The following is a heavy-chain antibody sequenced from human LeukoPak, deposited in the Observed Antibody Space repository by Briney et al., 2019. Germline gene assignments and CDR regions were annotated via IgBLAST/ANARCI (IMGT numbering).Heavy chain of an antibody. J-gene: IGHJ4*02. CDR1: EFTVSSNY. V-gene: IGHV3-53*01. CDR2: IFSGGST. CDR3: ARGSEAATIFY. D-gene: IGHD3-3*01. Sequence: PGGSLRLSCAASEFTVSSNYMNWVRQAPGKGLEWVSVIFSGGSTYYADSVKGRFTISRDNSRNTLYLQMNSLRAEDTAVYYCARGSEAATIFYWGQGTLVTVSS.